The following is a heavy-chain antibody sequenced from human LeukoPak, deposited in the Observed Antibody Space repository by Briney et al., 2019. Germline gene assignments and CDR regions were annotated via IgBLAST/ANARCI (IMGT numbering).Heavy chain of an antibody. V-gene: IGHV3-30*18. Sequence: GGSLRLSCAASGFTFSTYGMHWVRQAPGKGLEWVAVISYDGSNKYYADSVKGRFTISRDNSKNTLYLQMNSLRAEDTAVYYCAKSYYDFWSGYCQTFDYWGQGTLVTVSS. D-gene: IGHD3-3*01. CDR1: GFTFSTYG. J-gene: IGHJ4*02. CDR3: AKSYYDFWSGYCQTFDY. CDR2: ISYDGSNK.